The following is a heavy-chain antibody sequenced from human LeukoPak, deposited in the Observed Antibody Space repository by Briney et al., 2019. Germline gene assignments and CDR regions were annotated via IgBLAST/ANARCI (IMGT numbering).Heavy chain of an antibody. Sequence: SETLSLTCTVSGGSISSYYWSWTRQPAGKGLEWIGRIYTSGRANYNPSLKSRVTMSVDTSKKQFSLKLSSVTAADTAVYYCARDPQLGPFDCWGHGILVSVSS. V-gene: IGHV4-4*07. D-gene: IGHD6-6*01. CDR2: IYTSGRA. J-gene: IGHJ4*01. CDR1: GGSISSYY. CDR3: ARDPQLGPFDC.